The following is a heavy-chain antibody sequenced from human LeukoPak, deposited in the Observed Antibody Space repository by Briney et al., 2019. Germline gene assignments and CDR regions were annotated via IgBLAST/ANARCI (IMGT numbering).Heavy chain of an antibody. CDR3: AKDFSPVYYDSSGRLGY. CDR1: GFTFSSYA. Sequence: PGGSLRLSCAASGFTFSSYAMSWVRQAPGKGLEWVSAISGSGGSTYYADSVKGRFTISRDNSKNTLYLQMNSLRAEGTAVYYCAKDFSPVYYDSSGRLGYWGQGTLVTVSS. V-gene: IGHV3-23*01. CDR2: ISGSGGST. D-gene: IGHD3-22*01. J-gene: IGHJ4*02.